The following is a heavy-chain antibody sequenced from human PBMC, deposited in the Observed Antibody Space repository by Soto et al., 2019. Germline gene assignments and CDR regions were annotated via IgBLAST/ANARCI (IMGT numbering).Heavy chain of an antibody. J-gene: IGHJ6*02. Sequence: LRLSCAASGFTFSSYGMHWVRQAPGKGLEWVAVISYDGSNKYYADSVKGRFTISRDNSKNTLYLQMKSLRAEDTAVYYCAKDIATLPPFPHHYYGMDVWGQGTTVTVSS. CDR1: GFTFSSYG. CDR3: AKDIATLPPFPHHYYGMDV. CDR2: ISYDGSNK. V-gene: IGHV3-30*18. D-gene: IGHD6-13*01.